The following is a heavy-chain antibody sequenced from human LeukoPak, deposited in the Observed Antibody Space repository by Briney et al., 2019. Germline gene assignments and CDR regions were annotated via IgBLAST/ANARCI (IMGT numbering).Heavy chain of an antibody. V-gene: IGHV3-74*01. CDR1: GFTFSSYW. CDR2: IASDGSST. CDR3: AKSDWFDP. J-gene: IGHJ5*02. Sequence: GALRLSCAASGFTFSSYWMNWVRQAPGKGLVWVSRIASDGSSTTYADSVKGRFSISRDNAKNTLYLQMNSLRVEDTAVYYCAKSDWFDPWGQGTLVTVSS.